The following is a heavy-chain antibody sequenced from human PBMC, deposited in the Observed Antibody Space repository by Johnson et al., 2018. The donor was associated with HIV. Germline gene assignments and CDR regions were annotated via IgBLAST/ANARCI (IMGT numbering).Heavy chain of an antibody. D-gene: IGHD4-23*01. CDR1: GFTFSSYV. J-gene: IGHJ3*02. CDR2: ISYDGSNK. V-gene: IGHV3-30*04. CDR3: ARSSTVVSPHDI. Sequence: QVQLVESGGGVVQPGRSLRLSCAASGFTFSSYVMHWVRQAPGKGLEWVAFISYDGSNKYYADSVKGRFTISRDNSKNTLYRQMNSLRAEDTAVYYCARSSTVVSPHDIWGQGTMVIVSS.